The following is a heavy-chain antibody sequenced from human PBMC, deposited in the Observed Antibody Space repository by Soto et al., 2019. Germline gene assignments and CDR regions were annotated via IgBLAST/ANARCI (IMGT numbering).Heavy chain of an antibody. V-gene: IGHV1-69*01. J-gene: IGHJ4*02. CDR2: IIPLFGTP. D-gene: IGHD5-18*01. Sequence: QVQLVQSGAELKKPGSSVNVSCKASGGTFSNNAIIWVRQAPGQGLEWMGGIIPLFGTPRYAQNFQGRLTITADESSSTAYMQLNILRSEDTAVYYCASPAEPLDTAMPKGLAHWGQGSLVTVSS. CDR1: GGTFSNNA. CDR3: ASPAEPLDTAMPKGLAH.